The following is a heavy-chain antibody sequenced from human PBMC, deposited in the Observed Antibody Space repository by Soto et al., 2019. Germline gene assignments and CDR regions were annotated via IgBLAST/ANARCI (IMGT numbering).Heavy chain of an antibody. Sequence: TSETLSLTCTVSGGAVSSYYWSWIRQPPGKGLEWIGYIYYSGSTNYNPSLKSRVTISVDTSKNQFSLKLSSVTAAATAVYYCARYSMAAGWLQTGYYYYYGMDVWGQGTTVTVSS. V-gene: IGHV4-59*02. J-gene: IGHJ6*02. CDR3: ARYSMAAGWLQTGYYYYYGMDV. CDR1: GGAVSSYY. D-gene: IGHD5-12*01. CDR2: IYYSGST.